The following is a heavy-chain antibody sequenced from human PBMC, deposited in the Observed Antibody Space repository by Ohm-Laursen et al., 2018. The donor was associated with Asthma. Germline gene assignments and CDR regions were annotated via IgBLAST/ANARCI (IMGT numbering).Heavy chain of an antibody. CDR2: ISYDGSNK. J-gene: IGHJ4*02. D-gene: IGHD3-10*02. V-gene: IGHV3-30*03. CDR1: GFTFSSYS. CDR3: ASSMFVRYYFDY. Sequence: SLRLSCSAPGFTFSSYSMNWVRQAPGKGLEWVAVISYDGSNKYYADSVKGRFTISRDNSKNTLYLQMNSLRAEDTAVYYCASSMFVRYYFDYWGQGTLVTVSS.